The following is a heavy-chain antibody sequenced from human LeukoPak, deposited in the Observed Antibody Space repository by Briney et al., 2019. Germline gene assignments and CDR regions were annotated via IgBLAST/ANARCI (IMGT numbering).Heavy chain of an antibody. CDR2: ISGGGIGI. D-gene: IGHD2-2*01. J-gene: IGHJ4*02. CDR1: GFTFSSYW. Sequence: PGGSLRPPCAASGFTFSSYWMTWVRQAPGKGPEWVSAISGGGIGIYYADSLKGRFTISRDDSKNTLYLQMNSLRAEDTAVYYCTRRRGNQQPIDYWGQGTLVTVSS. CDR3: TRRRGNQQPIDY. V-gene: IGHV3-23*01.